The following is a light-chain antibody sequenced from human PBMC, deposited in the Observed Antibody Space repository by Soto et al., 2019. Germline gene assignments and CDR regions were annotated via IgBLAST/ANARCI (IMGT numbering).Light chain of an antibody. V-gene: IGKV3-15*01. CDR1: QSVDIN. CDR3: QQYKNWPRT. J-gene: IGKJ1*01. Sequence: EIVLTQSPATLSASPGDRVTLSCRASQSVDINLAWYQQRSGQAPRLLIYGASTRATDMPGRFSGSGSGTEFTLTISSLQSEDFAVYYCQQYKNWPRTFGRGTKVEIK. CDR2: GAS.